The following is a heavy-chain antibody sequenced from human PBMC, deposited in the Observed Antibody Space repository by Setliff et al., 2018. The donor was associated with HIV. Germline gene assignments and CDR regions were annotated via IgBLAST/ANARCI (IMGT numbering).Heavy chain of an antibody. Sequence: SVKVSCKASGFSFTSSAVQWVRRARGQRLEWIGWIVVGSGKTNYAQKFQERVTITRDMSTSTAYMELSSLRSDDTAVYFCAAGEGVTDSWAFDYWGQGTLVTVSS. J-gene: IGHJ4*02. V-gene: IGHV1-58*01. CDR2: IVVGSGKT. CDR3: AAGEGVTDSWAFDY. D-gene: IGHD5-18*01. CDR1: GFSFTSSA.